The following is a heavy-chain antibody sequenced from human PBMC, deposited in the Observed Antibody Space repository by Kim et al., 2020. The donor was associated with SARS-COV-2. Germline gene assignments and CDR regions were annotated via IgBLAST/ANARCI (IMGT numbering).Heavy chain of an antibody. D-gene: IGHD6-13*01. Sequence: SVKVSCKASGGTFSSYAISWVRQAPGQGLEWMGRIIPILGIANYAQKFQGRVTITADKSTSTAYMELSSLRSEDTAVYYCARDGPGIAAAATSYWGQGTLVTVSS. CDR3: ARDGPGIAAAATSY. V-gene: IGHV1-69*04. CDR1: GGTFSSYA. J-gene: IGHJ4*02. CDR2: IIPILGIA.